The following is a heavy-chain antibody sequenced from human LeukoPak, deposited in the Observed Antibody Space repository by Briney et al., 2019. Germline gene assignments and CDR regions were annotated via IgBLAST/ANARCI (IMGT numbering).Heavy chain of an antibody. Sequence: PSETLSLTCSVVGGSLTSSNQYWGWIRQPPGKGLEWIGSIYYSGRTYYNPSLKSRATISVDTSKNQFSLKLSSVTAADTAVYYCARLRIAAAGGSGWFDPWGQGTLVTVSS. D-gene: IGHD6-13*01. CDR2: IYYSGRT. CDR3: ARLRIAAAGGSGWFDP. CDR1: GGSLTSSNQY. V-gene: IGHV4-39*01. J-gene: IGHJ5*02.